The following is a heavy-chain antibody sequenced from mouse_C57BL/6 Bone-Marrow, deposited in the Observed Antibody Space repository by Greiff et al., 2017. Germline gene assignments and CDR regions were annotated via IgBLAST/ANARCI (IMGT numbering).Heavy chain of an antibody. V-gene: IGHV1-55*01. D-gene: IGHD2-5*01. CDR3: ARPYYSNYWYDDV. J-gene: IGHJ1*03. CDR1: GYTFTSYW. CDR2: IYPGSGST. Sequence: QVQLQQPGAELVKPGASVKMSCKASGYTFTSYWITWVKQRPGQGLEWIGDIYPGSGSTNYNEKFKSKATLTVDTTSSTAYMKLSSLTSEDSAVYYCARPYYSNYWYDDVWGTGTTVTVSS.